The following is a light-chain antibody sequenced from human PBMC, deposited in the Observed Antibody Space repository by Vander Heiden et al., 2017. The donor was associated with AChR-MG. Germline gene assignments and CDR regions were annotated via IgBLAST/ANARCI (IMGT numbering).Light chain of an antibody. Sequence: QSALTQPASVSGSPGQSITISCTGTSSDISNYNYVSWYQQHPGKAPKLIIFDVSNWPSGVSNRFSGSKSGNTASLTISGLQAEDEADYYCSSYRSISTLDGVFGGGTKLTVL. CDR3: SSYRSISTLDGV. CDR1: SSDISNYNY. V-gene: IGLV2-14*03. CDR2: DVS. J-gene: IGLJ3*02.